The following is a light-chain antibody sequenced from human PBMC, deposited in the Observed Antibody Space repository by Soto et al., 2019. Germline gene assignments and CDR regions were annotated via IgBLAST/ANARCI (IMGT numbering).Light chain of an antibody. V-gene: IGKV3-11*01. CDR2: DVS. Sequence: DIVLTQYPAILSLSPGERATLSCRAREDVGNSLAWYQQRPGQSPRLLIYDVSNRATGIPSRFSGSGSGADFTLTIRSLEPDDFAVYYCQQRYNWPRTFGQGTKVDI. CDR3: QQRYNWPRT. J-gene: IGKJ1*01. CDR1: EDVGNS.